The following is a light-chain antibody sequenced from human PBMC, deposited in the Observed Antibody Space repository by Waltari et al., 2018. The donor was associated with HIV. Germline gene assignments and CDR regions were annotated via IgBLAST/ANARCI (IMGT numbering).Light chain of an antibody. J-gene: IGKJ2*01. CDR2: GAS. V-gene: IGKV1-39*01. CDR3: QQSYDMHT. Sequence: DIQLTQSPPSLSASVGDTVTITCRASQRINDYLNWYQQKPGKAPKLLIYGASTLESGVPSRFSGSGAGRDFALTISSLQPDDFANYYCQQSYDMHTFGQGTKLDIK. CDR1: QRINDY.